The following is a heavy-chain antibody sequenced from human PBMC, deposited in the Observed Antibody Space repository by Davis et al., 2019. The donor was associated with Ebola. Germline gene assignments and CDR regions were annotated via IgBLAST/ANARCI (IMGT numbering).Heavy chain of an antibody. D-gene: IGHD2-21*02. V-gene: IGHV4-39*02. CDR1: GDSIWSANYH. Sequence: SETLSLTCSVSGDSIWSANYHWGWIRQPPGKGLEWIGSIYYTGSAYYSPSLKSRVNISIDKSKNHFSLRLESVTAADTAVYYCARLVVVVTAEQALDYWGQGTLVTVSS. CDR2: IYYTGSA. J-gene: IGHJ4*02. CDR3: ARLVVVVTAEQALDY.